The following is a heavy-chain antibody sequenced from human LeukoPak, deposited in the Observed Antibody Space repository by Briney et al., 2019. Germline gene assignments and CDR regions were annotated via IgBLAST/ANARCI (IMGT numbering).Heavy chain of an antibody. D-gene: IGHD4-17*01. Sequence: GGSLRLSCAASGFTFSNYAMNWVRQAPGKGLEWVSTIINSGGSTYYADSVKGRFTVSRDSSKNTLYLQMNSLRDEDTAVYYCAKDIYGDYGGLDYWGQGTLVTVSP. CDR2: IINSGGST. J-gene: IGHJ4*02. CDR1: GFTFSNYA. CDR3: AKDIYGDYGGLDY. V-gene: IGHV3-23*01.